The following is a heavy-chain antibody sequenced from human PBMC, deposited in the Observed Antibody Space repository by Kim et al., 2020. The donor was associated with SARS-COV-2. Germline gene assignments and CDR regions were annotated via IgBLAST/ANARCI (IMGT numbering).Heavy chain of an antibody. CDR3: ASPGGVQLWLRYYGMDV. D-gene: IGHD5-18*01. V-gene: IGHV3-23*01. J-gene: IGHJ6*02. Sequence: VRGRLTISRDNSKNTLYLQMNSLRAEDTAVYYCASPGGVQLWLRYYGMDVWGQGTTVTVSS.